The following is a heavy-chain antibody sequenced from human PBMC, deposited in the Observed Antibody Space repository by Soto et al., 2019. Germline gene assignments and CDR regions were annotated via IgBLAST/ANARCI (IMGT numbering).Heavy chain of an antibody. CDR3: ARDGPPVDY. J-gene: IGHJ4*02. V-gene: IGHV1-18*01. CDR2: ISAYSGNT. Sequence: ASVKVSCKASGYIFVNYGIAWVRQAPGQGLEWMGWISAYSGNTHYAKKLQGRVTMTTDTSTSTAYMELRSLRSDDTAVYYCARDGPPVDYWGQGTLVTVSS. CDR1: GYIFVNYG.